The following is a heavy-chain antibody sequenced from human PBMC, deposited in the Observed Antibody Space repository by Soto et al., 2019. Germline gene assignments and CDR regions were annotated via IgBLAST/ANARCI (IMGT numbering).Heavy chain of an antibody. CDR2: IIPVLDAT. CDR1: GGTFSDFT. D-gene: IGHD3-3*01. Sequence: QVQLVQSGAEVKKPGSSVKLSCKASGGTFSDFTVSWVRQAPGQGLEWMGRIIPVLDATNYAHKFQGRVTITADKSTSTVYMELSSLRSEDTAVYYCANRFGNATFDYFDYWGQGTLVTVSS. CDR3: ANRFGNATFDYFDY. J-gene: IGHJ4*02. V-gene: IGHV1-69*08.